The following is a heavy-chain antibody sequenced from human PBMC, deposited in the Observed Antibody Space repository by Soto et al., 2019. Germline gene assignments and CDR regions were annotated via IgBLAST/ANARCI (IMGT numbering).Heavy chain of an antibody. CDR1: GGSFSGYY. CDR2: INHSGST. V-gene: IGHV4-34*01. Sequence: QVQLQQWGAGLLKPSETLSLTCAVYGGSFSGYYWSWIRQPPGKGLEWIGEINHSGSTNYNPSLKSRVTISVDTSKNQFSLKLSSVTAADTAVYYCARFPRRGYAKGPTDYWGQGTLVTVSS. D-gene: IGHD2-2*01. CDR3: ARFPRRGYAKGPTDY. J-gene: IGHJ4*02.